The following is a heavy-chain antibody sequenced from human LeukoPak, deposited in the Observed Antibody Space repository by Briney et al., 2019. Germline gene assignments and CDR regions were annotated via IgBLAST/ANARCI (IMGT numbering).Heavy chain of an antibody. CDR1: GGTFTSYT. CDR3: AGCSSASCYRGNY. CDR2: IIPILGIA. J-gene: IGHJ4*02. D-gene: IGHD2-2*02. Sequence: SVKVSCKASGGTFTSYTISWVRHAPGQGLEWMGRIIPILGIANYAQKFQGRVTITADKSTSTAYMELSSLRSEDTAVYYCAGCSSASCYRGNYWGQGTLVTVSS. V-gene: IGHV1-69*02.